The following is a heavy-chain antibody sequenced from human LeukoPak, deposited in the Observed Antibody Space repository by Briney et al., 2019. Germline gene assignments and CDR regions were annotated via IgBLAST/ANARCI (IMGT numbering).Heavy chain of an antibody. J-gene: IGHJ4*02. CDR3: AHASFMEAVDY. CDR2: IYWDDDK. CDR1: GFSLSTTGVG. D-gene: IGHD1-1*01. V-gene: IGHV2-5*02. Sequence: SGPTLMKPTQTLTLTCTFSGFSLSTTGVGVGWIRQPPGKALEWLALIYWDDDKRYSPSLKSRVTITKDTSKNQVVLTMTNMDPVDTATYYCAHASFMEAVDYWGQGTLVTVSS.